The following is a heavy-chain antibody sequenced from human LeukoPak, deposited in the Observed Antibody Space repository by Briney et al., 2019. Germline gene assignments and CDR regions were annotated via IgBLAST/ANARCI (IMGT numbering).Heavy chain of an antibody. CDR1: GGSISSGGYY. D-gene: IGHD3-10*01. J-gene: IGHJ4*02. Sequence: SQTLSLTCTVSGGSISSGGYYWTWIRQHPGKGLEWIGFIYYSGNTYYNPSLKSRLTISVDTSKNQSSLNLSSVTAADTAVYYCARENYYGSGGFYLLDYWGQGTLVTVSS. CDR2: IYYSGNT. V-gene: IGHV4-31*03. CDR3: ARENYYGSGGFYLLDY.